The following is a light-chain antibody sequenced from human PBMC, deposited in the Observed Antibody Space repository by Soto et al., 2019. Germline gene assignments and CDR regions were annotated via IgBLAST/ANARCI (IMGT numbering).Light chain of an antibody. J-gene: IGKJ2*01. CDR2: LGS. V-gene: IGKV2-28*01. CDR3: MQALQVPHT. CDR1: QSLLYSNGYNY. Sequence: DIVMTQSPLSLPVTPGEPASISCRSSQSLLYSNGYNYLDWYLQKPGQSPQLLIYLGSNRASGVXDXYSGSASGTDFTLKISRVEAEDVGVYYCMQALQVPHTFGQGTKLEI.